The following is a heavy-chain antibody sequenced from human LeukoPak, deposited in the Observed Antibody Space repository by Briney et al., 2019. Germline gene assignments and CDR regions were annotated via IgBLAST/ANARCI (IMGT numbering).Heavy chain of an antibody. CDR1: GYRFTSYW. D-gene: IGHD3-16*02. V-gene: IGHV5-51*01. CDR2: IYPGDSDI. CDR3: ARRLFEDYVWGTYRTYGMDV. J-gene: IGHJ6*02. Sequence: GESLKISCKASGYRFTSYWTGWVRQMPGQGLEWMGIIYPGDSDIRYSPSFQGQVTISADKSISTAYLQWSSLKASDTAIYYCARRLFEDYVWGTYRTYGMDVWGQGTTVSVSS.